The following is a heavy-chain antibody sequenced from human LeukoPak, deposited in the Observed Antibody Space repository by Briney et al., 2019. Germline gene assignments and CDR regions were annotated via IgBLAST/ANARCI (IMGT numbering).Heavy chain of an antibody. J-gene: IGHJ6*03. Sequence: GGSLRLSCAASGFTFSSYEMNWVRQAPGKGLEWVSGIVGGDGGTYYADSVKGRFIISRDNSKNTLYVQMNSLRAEDTAVYYCARGALYHMDVWGKGTTVTISS. CDR3: ARGALYHMDV. V-gene: IGHV3-23*01. CDR2: IVGGDGGT. CDR1: GFTFSSYE.